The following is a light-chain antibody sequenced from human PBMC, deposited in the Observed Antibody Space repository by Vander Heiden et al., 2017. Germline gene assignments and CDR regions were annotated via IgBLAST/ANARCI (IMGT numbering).Light chain of an antibody. J-gene: IGLJ2*01. CDR2: AVS. CDR1: SSDVGGYNY. Sequence: QSALTQPRSGSGSPGQSVTISCTGTSSDVGGYNYVSWYQQHPGKAPKLMISAVSKRPSGVPDRFSGSKSGNTASLTISGLQAEDEADYYCCSDAGSYTVVFGGGTKLTVL. V-gene: IGLV2-11*01. CDR3: CSDAGSYTVV.